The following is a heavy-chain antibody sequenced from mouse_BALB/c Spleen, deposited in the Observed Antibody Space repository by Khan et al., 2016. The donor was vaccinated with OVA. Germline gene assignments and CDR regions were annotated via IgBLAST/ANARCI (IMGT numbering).Heavy chain of an antibody. CDR1: GYTFTEYT. CDR2: INPNNGST. CDR3: ARWYYGSTWFAY. Sequence: EVQLQQSGPELVKPGASVKISCKTSGYTFTEYTMHWVKQSHGKSLEWIGSINPNNGSTSYSQKFKGKATLTVDKSSSTAYMELHSLTSEDSAVYYCARWYYGSTWFAYWGQGTLVTVSA. D-gene: IGHD1-1*01. J-gene: IGHJ3*01. V-gene: IGHV1-22*01.